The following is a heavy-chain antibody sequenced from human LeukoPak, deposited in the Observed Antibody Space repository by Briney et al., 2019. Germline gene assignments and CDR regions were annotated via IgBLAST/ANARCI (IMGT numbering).Heavy chain of an antibody. CDR1: GYSFTVYY. D-gene: IGHD4-17*01. CDR3: ARGRTTLTTGYYVMYV. J-gene: IGHJ6*02. V-gene: IGHV1-2*02. CDR2: INPNTGVT. Sequence: ASVKVSCKASGYSFTVYYMHWVRQAPGQGLEWMGWINPNTGVTNYAQKFQGRVTLTRDTSIITAYMELTRLRSDDTAVYYCARGRTTLTTGYYVMYVWGQGTTVTVSS.